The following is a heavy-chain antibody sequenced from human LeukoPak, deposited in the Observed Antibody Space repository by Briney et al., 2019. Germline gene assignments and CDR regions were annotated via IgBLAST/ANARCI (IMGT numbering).Heavy chain of an antibody. V-gene: IGHV3-23*01. CDR1: EFTLSDYA. D-gene: IGHD7-27*01. Sequence: GGSLRLSCAASEFTLSDYAMSWVRQALGMGLEWVSTVSSGGGTTHYADSVKGRFTISRDNSKSTVFLQMTSLRVDDTAVYFCAGCLGLAAYDIWGQGTMVTVSS. CDR3: AGCLGLAAYDI. J-gene: IGHJ3*02. CDR2: VSSGGGTT.